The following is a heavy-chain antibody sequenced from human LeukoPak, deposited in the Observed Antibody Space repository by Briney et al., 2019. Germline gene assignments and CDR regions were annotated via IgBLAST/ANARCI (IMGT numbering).Heavy chain of an antibody. CDR3: ARDREAYGISGGVYFFAS. V-gene: IGHV1-69*13. CDR1: GGTFSSYA. CDR2: IIPAVGTT. Sequence: SVKVSCKASGGTFSSYAISWVRQAPGRELEWMGGIIPAVGTTTFAQKFQGRVTITADESTSTTYMEMSSLRSEDTAIYYCARDREAYGISGGVYFFASWGQGTLVTVSS. D-gene: IGHD3-10*01. J-gene: IGHJ4*02.